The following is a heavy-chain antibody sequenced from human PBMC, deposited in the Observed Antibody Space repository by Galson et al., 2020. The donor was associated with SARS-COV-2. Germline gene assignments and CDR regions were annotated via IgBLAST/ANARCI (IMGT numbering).Heavy chain of an antibody. V-gene: IGHV1-18*01. CDR2: ISAYNGNT. CDR1: GYMFATYG. J-gene: IGHJ5*02. CDR3: AREDAGQWVVGDL. D-gene: IGHD6-19*01. Sequence: GESLKISCKASGYMFATYGFSWVRQPPGQGPEWMGWISAYNGNTNYAQKFQGRVTMTTDTSTTTAYMELRSLRSDDTAVYYCAREDAGQWVVGDLWGQGTLVTVSS.